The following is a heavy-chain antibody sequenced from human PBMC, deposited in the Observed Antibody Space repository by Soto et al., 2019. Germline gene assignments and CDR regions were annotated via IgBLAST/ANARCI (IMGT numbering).Heavy chain of an antibody. CDR3: AIKACTGIDCSYYSYYGMDV. CDR2: IIALFGKT. V-gene: IGHV1-69*01. Sequence: QVQLVQSGAEVKKPGSSVKVSCKASGGSFRALAITWVRQAPGQGLEWVGGIIALFGKTNYAQKFHGRVTIPADETTRTASMELSSLRSEDTAVYYCAIKACTGIDCSYYSYYGMDVWGQGTAVAVSS. J-gene: IGHJ6*02. D-gene: IGHD2-8*02. CDR1: GGSFRALA.